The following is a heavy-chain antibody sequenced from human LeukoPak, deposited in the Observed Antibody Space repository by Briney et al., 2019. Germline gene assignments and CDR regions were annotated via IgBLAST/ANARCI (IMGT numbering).Heavy chain of an antibody. V-gene: IGHV1-18*04. D-gene: IGHD2-15*01. CDR1: GDTFTAYY. Sequence: ASVKVSCKASGDTFTAYYMHWVRQAPGQGLEWMGWISAYNGNTNYAQKLQGRVTMTTDTSTSTAYMELRSLRSGDTAVYYCARDSRGSNCSGGSCYGYWGQGTLVTVSS. CDR2: ISAYNGNT. J-gene: IGHJ4*02. CDR3: ARDSRGSNCSGGSCYGY.